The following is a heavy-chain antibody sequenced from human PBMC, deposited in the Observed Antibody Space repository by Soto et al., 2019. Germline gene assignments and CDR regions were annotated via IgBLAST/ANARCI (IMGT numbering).Heavy chain of an antibody. Sequence: PSETLSLTCTASGISVSTSDYYWGWVRQPPGKGLDWIGNIYYSGSTFYNPSLRSRVTLSVDTSKNQFSLRLNSVTVADTAVYFCAGFVVPASRNSDFDYWGQGTLVTVPQ. D-gene: IGHD2-15*01. CDR2: IYYSGST. CDR3: AGFVVPASRNSDFDY. J-gene: IGHJ4*02. V-gene: IGHV4-39*01. CDR1: GISVSTSDYY.